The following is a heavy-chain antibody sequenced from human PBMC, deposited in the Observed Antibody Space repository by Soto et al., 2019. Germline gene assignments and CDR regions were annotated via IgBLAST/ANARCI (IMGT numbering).Heavy chain of an antibody. J-gene: IGHJ6*02. CDR1: GGSISSSNW. V-gene: IGHV4-4*02. CDR2: IYHSGST. D-gene: IGHD6-13*01. CDR3: ARVRQQLVRPYYYYGMDV. Sequence: PSETLSLTCAVSGGSISSSNWWSWVRQPPGKWLEWIGEIYHSGSTNYNPSLKSRVTISVDKSKNKFSLKLSSVTAADTAVYYCARVRQQLVRPYYYYGMDVWGQGTTVTVSS.